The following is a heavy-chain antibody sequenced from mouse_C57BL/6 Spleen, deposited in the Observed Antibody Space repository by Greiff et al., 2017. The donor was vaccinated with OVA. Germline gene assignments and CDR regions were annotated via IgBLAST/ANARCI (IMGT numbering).Heavy chain of an antibody. CDR2: IHPSDSDT. J-gene: IGHJ2*01. CDR1: GYTFTSYW. D-gene: IGHD2-4*01. V-gene: IGHV1-74*01. CDR3: AINGDYDPFDY. Sequence: VKLQQPGAELVKPGASVKVSSKASGYTFTSYWMHWVKQRPGQGLEWIGRIHPSDSDTNYNQKFKGKATLTVDKSSSTAYMQLSSLTSEDSAVYYCAINGDYDPFDYWGQGTTLTVSS.